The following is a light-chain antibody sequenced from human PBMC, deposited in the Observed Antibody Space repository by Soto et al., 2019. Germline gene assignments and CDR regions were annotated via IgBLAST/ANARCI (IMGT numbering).Light chain of an antibody. V-gene: IGKV1-5*01. J-gene: IGKJ2*01. CDR1: QSISSW. CDR3: QQYNSYSLYT. CDR2: DAS. Sequence: DIQMTQSPSTLSASVGDRVTITCRASQSISSWLAWYQQKPGKAPKLLIYDASSLESGVPSRFSGSGSGTELTLTISSLQPDDFSPYYCQQYNSYSLYTFGQGTKLEIK.